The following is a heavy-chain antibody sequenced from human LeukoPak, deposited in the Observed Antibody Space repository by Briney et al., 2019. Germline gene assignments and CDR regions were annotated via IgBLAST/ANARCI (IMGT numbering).Heavy chain of an antibody. CDR3: AKQPFRTYYYGSGSYSPPDY. V-gene: IGHV3-33*06. Sequence: PGRSLRLSCAASGFTFSSYGMHWVRQAPGKGLEWVAVIWYDGSNKYYADSVKGRFTISRDNSKNTLYLQMNSLRAEVTAVYYCAKQPFRTYYYGSGSYSPPDYWGQGTLVTVSS. CDR1: GFTFSSYG. CDR2: IWYDGSNK. D-gene: IGHD3-10*01. J-gene: IGHJ4*02.